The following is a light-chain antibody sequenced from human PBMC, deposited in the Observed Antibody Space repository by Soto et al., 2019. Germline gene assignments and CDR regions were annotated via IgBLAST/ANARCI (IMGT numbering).Light chain of an antibody. V-gene: IGKV2-28*01. CDR1: QSLLHTNGYSY. CDR2: LAS. J-gene: IGKJ2*01. Sequence: IVMTQSPLSLPVTPGEPASISCRSSQSLLHTNGYSYLDWYLQKPGQSPQLLIYLASTRASGVPDRFSGSGSGTDFTLKISRVEAEDVGVYYCMQALQTPPYTFGQGTKLEI. CDR3: MQALQTPPYT.